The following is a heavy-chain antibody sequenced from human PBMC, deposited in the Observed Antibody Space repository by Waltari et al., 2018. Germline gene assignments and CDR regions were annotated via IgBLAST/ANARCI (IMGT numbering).Heavy chain of an antibody. CDR3: AGGDGGYYYHKLDV. D-gene: IGHD3-22*01. CDR1: GDTFSSDT. CDR2: IMPDIKYT. Sequence: QVHLVQSGARVKKPGSAVKFSCKPSGDTFSSDTVNWVRQAPGQGLEWMGRIMPDIKYTDYARGLQGRFTITADKSTSTVYMELTSLTSEDTAVYYCAGGDGGYYYHKLDVWGQGTTVTVSS. J-gene: IGHJ6*02. V-gene: IGHV1-69*02.